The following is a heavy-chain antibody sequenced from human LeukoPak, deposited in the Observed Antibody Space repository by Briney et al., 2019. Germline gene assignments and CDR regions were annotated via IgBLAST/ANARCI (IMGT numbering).Heavy chain of an antibody. Sequence: SETLSLTCAVYGGSFSGYYWSWIRQPPGKGLEWIGRIYTSGSTNYNPSLKSRVTMSVDTSKNQFSLKLSSVTAADTAVYYCARQNGVGFATSMGDWFDPWGQGTLVTVSS. CDR1: GGSFSGYY. D-gene: IGHD2-8*01. CDR3: ARQNGVGFATSMGDWFDP. J-gene: IGHJ5*02. CDR2: IYTSGST. V-gene: IGHV4-59*10.